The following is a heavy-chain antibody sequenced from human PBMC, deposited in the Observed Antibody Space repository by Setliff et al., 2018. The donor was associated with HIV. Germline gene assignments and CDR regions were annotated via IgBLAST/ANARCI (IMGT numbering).Heavy chain of an antibody. D-gene: IGHD3-10*01. CDR2: IYHTGST. J-gene: IGHJ6*03. Sequence: SETLSLTCAVSGGSINGSNWWSWVRQPPGKGREGIGEIYHTGSTNYNPSLKSRVTISVDQSSNQSSLKMTYLAAADTAVYYCATVTMVRLIGVYHMDVWGKGTTVTVSS. CDR1: GGSINGSNW. CDR3: ATVTMVRLIGVYHMDV. V-gene: IGHV4-4*02.